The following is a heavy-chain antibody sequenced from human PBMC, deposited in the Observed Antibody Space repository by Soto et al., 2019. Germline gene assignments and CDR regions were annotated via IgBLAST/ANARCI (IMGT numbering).Heavy chain of an antibody. CDR2: IYSGGVT. CDR3: ARDPSTTGYYGLDV. Sequence: WGSLRLSCAASGFTVKNYQMNWVRQAPGKGLEWVSVIYSGGVTYYPDSVKGRFTTIRDTSKNTVYLQMNSLRADDTAMYYCARDPSTTGYYGLDVWGQGTTVTVSS. CDR1: GFTVKNYQ. J-gene: IGHJ6*02. V-gene: IGHV3-53*01.